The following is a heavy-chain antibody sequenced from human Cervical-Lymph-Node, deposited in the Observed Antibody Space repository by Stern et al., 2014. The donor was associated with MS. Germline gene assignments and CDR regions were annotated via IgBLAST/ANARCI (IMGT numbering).Heavy chain of an antibody. J-gene: IGHJ5*02. V-gene: IGHV3-7*01. CDR3: ARGSDT. Sequence: EVQLVESGGGLVQPGGSLRLSCAASGFTFSSYWMNWVLQAPGKGLEWVANIKEDGSETYYVDSVKGRFPISRDNAKNSLYLQMNSLRAEDTAVYYCARGSDTWGQGTLVTVSS. CDR2: IKEDGSET. CDR1: GFTFSSYW. D-gene: IGHD2-15*01.